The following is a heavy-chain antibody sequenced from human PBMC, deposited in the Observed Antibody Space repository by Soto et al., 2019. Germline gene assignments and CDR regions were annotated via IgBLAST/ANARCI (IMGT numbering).Heavy chain of an antibody. J-gene: IGHJ4*02. Sequence: EVKLVESGGGLVQPGGSLRLSCAASGFSVSSKYMSWFRQAPGKGLKWVSIIYDGDTTSYADSVKGRFTISRDSSTNTLFLQMNSLRGEDTAFYYCATERGKAVGDYWGQGTLVTVSS. CDR1: GFSVSSKY. V-gene: IGHV3-66*01. CDR2: IYDGDTT. CDR3: ATERGKAVGDY. D-gene: IGHD3-16*01.